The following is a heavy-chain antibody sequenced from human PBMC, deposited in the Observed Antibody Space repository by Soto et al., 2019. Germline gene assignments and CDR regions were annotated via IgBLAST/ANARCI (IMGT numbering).Heavy chain of an antibody. Sequence: GGSLRLSCAASGFTFSSYSMNWVRQAPGKGLEWVSYISSSSSTIYYADSVKGRFTISRDNAKNSLYLQMNSLRAEDTAVYYCARGKARFLEWYGNYWGQGTLVTVSS. CDR3: ARGKARFLEWYGNY. J-gene: IGHJ4*02. D-gene: IGHD3-3*01. CDR2: ISSSSSTI. CDR1: GFTFSSYS. V-gene: IGHV3-48*01.